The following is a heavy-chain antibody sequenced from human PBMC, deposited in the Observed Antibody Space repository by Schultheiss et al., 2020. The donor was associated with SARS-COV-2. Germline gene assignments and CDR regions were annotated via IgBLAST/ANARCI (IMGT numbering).Heavy chain of an antibody. CDR3: AREVGLELPWATYYFDY. CDR1: GGSISSYY. D-gene: IGHD1-7*01. J-gene: IGHJ4*02. Sequence: SETLSLTCTVSGGSISSYYWSWIRQPPGKGLEWIGRIYTSGSTNYNPSLKSRVTISVDTSKNQFSLKLSSVTAADTAVYYCAREVGLELPWATYYFDYWGQGTLVTVSS. V-gene: IGHV4-4*08. CDR2: IYTSGST.